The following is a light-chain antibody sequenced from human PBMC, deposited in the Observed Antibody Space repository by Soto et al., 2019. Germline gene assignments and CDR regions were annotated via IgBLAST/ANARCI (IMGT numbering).Light chain of an antibody. J-gene: IGKJ4*01. V-gene: IGKV1-5*03. CDR1: QSISSW. CDR2: KAS. Sequence: DIHLTQSPALLSASIGDRVTITCRASQSISSWLAWYQQKPGKAPKLLIYKASSLESGVPSRFSGSGSGTEFTLTISSLQPDDFATYYCQQYNSYSTLTFGGGTKVDIK. CDR3: QQYNSYSTLT.